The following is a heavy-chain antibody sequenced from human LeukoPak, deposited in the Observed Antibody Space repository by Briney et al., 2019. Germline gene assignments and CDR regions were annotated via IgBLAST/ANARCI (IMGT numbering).Heavy chain of an antibody. CDR3: VKDRWVDY. J-gene: IGHJ4*02. Sequence: GGSLRLSCSASGFIFSPYAMHWVRQAPGKGLEYVSSISSNGDSTYYADSVKDRFTISRDNSKKTVYLQMSSLRVEDTAVYYCVKDRWVDYWGQGTLVTVSS. D-gene: IGHD4-23*01. CDR1: GFIFSPYA. V-gene: IGHV3-64D*09. CDR2: ISSNGDST.